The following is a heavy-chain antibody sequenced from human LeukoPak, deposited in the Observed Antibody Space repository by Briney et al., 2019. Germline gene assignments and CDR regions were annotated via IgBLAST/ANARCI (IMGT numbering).Heavy chain of an antibody. J-gene: IGHJ4*02. D-gene: IGHD3-9*01. V-gene: IGHV1-2*02. CDR1: GYTFTDYY. CDR3: ARSPDILTGENFDY. CDR2: INPKSGGT. Sequence: VASVKVSRKASGYTFTDYYMHWVRQAPGQGLEWMGWINPKSGGTNEAQKFHNRVTMTRDTSIRTAYMEVSRLRSDDTAVYYCARSPDILTGENFDYWGQGTLVTVSS.